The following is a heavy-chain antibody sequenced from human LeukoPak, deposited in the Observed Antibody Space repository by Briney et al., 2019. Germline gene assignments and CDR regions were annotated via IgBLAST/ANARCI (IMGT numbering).Heavy chain of an antibody. Sequence: GASVKVSCKASGGTFISYAISWVRQAPGQGLEWMGGIIPIFGTANYAQKFQGRVTITADESTSTAYMGLSSLRSEDTAVYYCARADSSGYYLPIYYFDYWGQGTLVTVSS. CDR2: IIPIFGTA. D-gene: IGHD3-22*01. CDR3: ARADSSGYYLPIYYFDY. J-gene: IGHJ4*02. CDR1: GGTFISYA. V-gene: IGHV1-69*13.